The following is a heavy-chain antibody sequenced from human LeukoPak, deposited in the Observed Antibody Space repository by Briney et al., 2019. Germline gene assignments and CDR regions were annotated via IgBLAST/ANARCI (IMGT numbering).Heavy chain of an antibody. Sequence: SLTLLCAAWGFTLEDYAMLGVGPAAGKGVEGVSGICWNRGSLQYADSVKGRFTISRDNAKDSVYLQMDSLRAEDTAFYCCAKGSHLPGDFVDYWGQGTLVTVSS. J-gene: IGHJ4*02. CDR2: ICWNRGSL. D-gene: IGHD5-24*01. V-gene: IGHV3-9*01. CDR1: GFTLEDYA. CDR3: AKGSHLPGDFVDY.